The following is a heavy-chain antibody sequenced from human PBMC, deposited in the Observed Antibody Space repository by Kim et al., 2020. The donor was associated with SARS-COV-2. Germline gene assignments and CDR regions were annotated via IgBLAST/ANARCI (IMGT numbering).Heavy chain of an antibody. V-gene: IGHV3-21*01. CDR1: GFTFSSYS. Sequence: GGSLRLSCAASGFTFSSYSMNWVRQAPGKGLEWVSSISSSSSYIYYADSVKGRFTISRDNAKNSLYLQMNSLRAEDTAVYYCARDRIEVRGVIITDYYYYYGMDVWGQGTTVTVSS. CDR2: ISSSSSYI. CDR3: ARDRIEVRGVIITDYYYYYGMDV. D-gene: IGHD3-10*01. J-gene: IGHJ6*02.